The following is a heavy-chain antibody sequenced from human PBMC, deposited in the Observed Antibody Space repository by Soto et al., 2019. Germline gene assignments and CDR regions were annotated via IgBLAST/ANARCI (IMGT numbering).Heavy chain of an antibody. D-gene: IGHD1-1*01. CDR2: IYTSGST. Sequence: QVQLQESGPGLVKPSETLSLTCTVSGGSISSYYWSWIRQPAGKGLEWIGRIYTSGSTNYNPSLKSRVTMSVDTSKNQFSLKLSSVTAADTTVYYCARGRPLDRDRYYYGMDVWGQGTTVTVSS. V-gene: IGHV4-4*07. CDR1: GGSISSYY. CDR3: ARGRPLDRDRYYYGMDV. J-gene: IGHJ6*02.